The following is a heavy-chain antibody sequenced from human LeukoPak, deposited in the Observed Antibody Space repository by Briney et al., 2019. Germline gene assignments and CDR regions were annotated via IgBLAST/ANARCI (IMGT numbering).Heavy chain of an antibody. Sequence: GGSLRLSCAASGFTFSSYGMHWVRQAPGKGLEWVAVIWYDGSNKYYADSVKGRFTISRDNSKNTLYLQMNSLRAEDTAVYYCARGYQAWASSSSWQKPPYYFDYWGQGTLVTVSS. D-gene: IGHD6-13*01. CDR3: ARGYQAWASSSSWQKPPYYFDY. J-gene: IGHJ4*02. V-gene: IGHV3-33*01. CDR1: GFTFSSYG. CDR2: IWYDGSNK.